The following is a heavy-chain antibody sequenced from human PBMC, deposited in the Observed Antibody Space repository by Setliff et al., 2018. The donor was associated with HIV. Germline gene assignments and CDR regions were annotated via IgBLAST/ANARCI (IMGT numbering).Heavy chain of an antibody. J-gene: IGHJ4*02. V-gene: IGHV1-46*01. CDR3: ARRGLPRTLDY. CDR1: GYSFTSCF. Sequence: ASVKVSCKASGYSFTSCFMHWVRQAPGQGLEYMGIINPSDGSTAYVEKFQGRVTMTEDTSTDTAYMELSSLRSEDTAVYYCARRGLPRTLDYWGQGTLVTVSS. CDR2: INPSDGST.